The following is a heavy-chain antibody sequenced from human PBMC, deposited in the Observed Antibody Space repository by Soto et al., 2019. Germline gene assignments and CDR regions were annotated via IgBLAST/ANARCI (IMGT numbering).Heavy chain of an antibody. CDR3: ARDNGMAGSFDP. CDR1: GFIFSSYS. D-gene: IGHD2-8*01. CDR2: ISFTSSTI. J-gene: IGHJ5*02. Sequence: GGSLRLSCAASGFIFSSYSMNWVRQAPGKGLEWVSYISFTSSTIFYADSVRGRFTIPRDNAKNSLYLQMNTLRDEDTAVYYCARDNGMAGSFDPWGQGTLVTVSS. V-gene: IGHV3-48*02.